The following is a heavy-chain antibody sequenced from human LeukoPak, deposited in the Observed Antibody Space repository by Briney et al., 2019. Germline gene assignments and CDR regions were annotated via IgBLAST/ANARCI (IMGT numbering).Heavy chain of an antibody. V-gene: IGHV1-2*02. D-gene: IGHD3-22*01. CDR2: INSNSADT. Sequence: ASVKVSCKTSGYSFIDYYIHWVRQAPGQGLEWMGWINSNSADTNYAQNFQGRVTMTRDTSISTAYMELSRLRSDDTAVYYCARGGDYYDSSGYYDDVFDIWGQGTMVTVSS. CDR1: GYSFIDYY. J-gene: IGHJ3*02. CDR3: ARGGDYYDSSGYYDDVFDI.